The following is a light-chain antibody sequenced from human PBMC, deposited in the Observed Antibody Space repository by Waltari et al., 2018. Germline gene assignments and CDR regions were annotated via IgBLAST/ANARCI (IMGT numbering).Light chain of an antibody. Sequence: SYELTQPPSVSVSPGQTASITCSGDKLGDKYACWYQQKPGQSPLLVICQDSKGPSGIPERFSGSNSGNTATLTISGTQAMDEADYYCQAWDSSTYVVFGGGTKLTVL. CDR3: QAWDSSTYVV. CDR1: KLGDKY. V-gene: IGLV3-1*01. J-gene: IGLJ2*01. CDR2: QDS.